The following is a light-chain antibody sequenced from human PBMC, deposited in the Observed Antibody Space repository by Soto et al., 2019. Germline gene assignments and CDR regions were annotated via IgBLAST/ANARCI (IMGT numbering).Light chain of an antibody. Sequence: QSALTRPPSASGSPGQSVTISCTGTSSDVGGHNYVSWYQQHPGKAPKLMIYEVSKRPSGVPDRFSGSKSGNTASLTVSGLQTEDEADYYCTSYAGSDLWVFGGGTQLTVL. CDR3: TSYAGSDLWV. V-gene: IGLV2-8*01. CDR2: EVS. CDR1: SSDVGGHNY. J-gene: IGLJ3*02.